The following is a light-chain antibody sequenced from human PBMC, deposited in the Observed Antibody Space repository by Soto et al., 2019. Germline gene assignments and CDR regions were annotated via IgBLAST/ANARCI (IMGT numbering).Light chain of an antibody. CDR2: DVT. CDR1: SSDVGAYDF. Sequence: SVLTQPPSVSGSPGQSITISCTGTSSDVGAYDFVSWYQHSPGKAPKLVTFDVTHRPPGISDRFSGSKSANTACLTISGLQAEDEALYYCRSYTTRSTLVFGGGTKLTVL. J-gene: IGLJ2*01. V-gene: IGLV2-14*01. CDR3: RSYTTRSTLV.